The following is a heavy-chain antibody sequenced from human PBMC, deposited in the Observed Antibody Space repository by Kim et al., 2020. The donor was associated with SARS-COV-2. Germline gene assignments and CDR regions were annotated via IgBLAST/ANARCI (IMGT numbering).Heavy chain of an antibody. V-gene: IGHV3-33*01. D-gene: IGHD2-2*01. CDR1: GFTFRSYG. Sequence: GGSLRLSCAASGFTFRSYGMHWVRQAPGKGLEWVAVIWYDGSNKYYADSVKGRFTISRDNSKNTLYLQMNSLRAEDTAVYYCASSRAGYCSSTSCSYIDFWGQGPLVTVSS. J-gene: IGHJ4*02. CDR3: ASSRAGYCSSTSCSYIDF. CDR2: IWYDGSNK.